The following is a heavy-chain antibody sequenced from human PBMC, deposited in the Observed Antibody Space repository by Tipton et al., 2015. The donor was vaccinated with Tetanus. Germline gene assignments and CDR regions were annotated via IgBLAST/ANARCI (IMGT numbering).Heavy chain of an antibody. CDR2: ISYSGST. CDR3: ARHVHGSGALLAGERYYYYGMDV. V-gene: IGHV4-39*01. Sequence: LSLTCTVSGGSISSPNYYWGWIRQPPGKGLEWIGSISYSGSTYYNPSLKSRVAISVDTSKNQFSLKLSSVTATDTAIYYCARHVHGSGALLAGERYYYYGMDVWGQGTPVTVSS. D-gene: IGHD3-3*01. J-gene: IGHJ6*02. CDR1: GGSISSPNYY.